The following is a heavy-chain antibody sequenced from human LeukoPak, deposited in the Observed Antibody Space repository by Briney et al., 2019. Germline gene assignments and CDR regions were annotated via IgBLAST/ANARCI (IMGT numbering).Heavy chain of an antibody. CDR1: GGSISRDNYY. D-gene: IGHD1-7*01. CDR2: IYSGGNT. Sequence: SETLSLTCTVSGGSISRDNYYWVWIRQPPGRGLEWIGSIYSGGNTYYNPSLKSRVTISVDTPEKHVSLKLSSVTATDTAVYYCANRGTGTRYYGMDVWGRGTTVTVSS. CDR3: ANRGTGTRYYGMDV. J-gene: IGHJ6*02. V-gene: IGHV4-39*01.